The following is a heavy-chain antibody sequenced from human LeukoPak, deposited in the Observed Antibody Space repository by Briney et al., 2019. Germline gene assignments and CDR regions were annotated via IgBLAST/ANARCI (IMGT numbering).Heavy chain of an antibody. J-gene: IGHJ3*02. V-gene: IGHV3-7*01. CDR2: IKQDGSEK. D-gene: IGHD6-13*01. Sequence: GGSLRLSCAASGFTFSNYWMSWVRQAPGKGPEWVANIKQDGSEKYYVDSVKGRFTISRDNAKNSLYLQMNSLRAEDTAVYYCARVGYSSSWSSSAFDIWGQGTMVTVSS. CDR1: GFTFSNYW. CDR3: ARVGYSSSWSSSAFDI.